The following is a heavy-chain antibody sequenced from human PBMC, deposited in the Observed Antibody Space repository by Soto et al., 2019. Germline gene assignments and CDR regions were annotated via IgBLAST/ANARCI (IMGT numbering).Heavy chain of an antibody. CDR2: TFYRSKWYN. CDR3: ARDRGVRRSSGSYGLVYFDY. V-gene: IGHV6-1*01. J-gene: IGHJ4*02. D-gene: IGHD6-19*01. CDR1: GDSVSSNTAA. Sequence: SQTLSLTCAISGDSVSSNTAAWNWIRQSPSRGLEWLGRTFYRSKWYNDYAVSVKSRMTINPDTSKNQFSLQLNSATPEDTAVYYCARDRGVRRSSGSYGLVYFDYWGQGTLVTV.